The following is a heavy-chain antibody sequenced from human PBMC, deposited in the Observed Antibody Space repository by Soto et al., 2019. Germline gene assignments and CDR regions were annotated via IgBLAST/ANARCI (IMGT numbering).Heavy chain of an antibody. D-gene: IGHD2-2*01. V-gene: IGHV5-10-1*01. Sequence: GESLKISCKGSGYSFTSYWTSWVRQMPGKGLEWMGRIDPSDSYTNYSPSFQGHVTISADKSISTAYLQWSSLKASDTAMYYCARPTYCSSTHCSPFDYWGQGTLVTVSS. CDR3: ARPTYCSSTHCSPFDY. CDR2: IDPSDSYT. J-gene: IGHJ4*02. CDR1: GYSFTSYW.